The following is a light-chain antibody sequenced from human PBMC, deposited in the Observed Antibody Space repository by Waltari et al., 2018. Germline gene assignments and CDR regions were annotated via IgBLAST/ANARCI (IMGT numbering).Light chain of an antibody. CDR1: RSNIGAEV. CDR3: ATWDYSLDGQV. V-gene: IGLV1-44*01. J-gene: IGLJ3*02. CDR2: STT. Sequence: QSVLTQPPSASGTPGQRLTITCPGSRSNIGAEVVNWYQFLPGTAPKLLINSTTQRPAGVPERFSGSKSGTSASLAISGLQSEDEADYYCATWDYSLDGQVFGGGTKLTVL.